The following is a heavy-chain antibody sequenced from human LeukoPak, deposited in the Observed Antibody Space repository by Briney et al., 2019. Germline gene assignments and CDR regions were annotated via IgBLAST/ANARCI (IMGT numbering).Heavy chain of an antibody. CDR1: VFTFRNAL. Sequence: GGSLRPSFAASVFTFRNALMSGVGQAPGKGLEGVGRIKSDTDGGTTDYAATVKGRITISGDDSNHTLYQQMNSLKTEDAAVYCCSTDRRCSGGSCYKDYWGQGTLVTVSS. J-gene: IGHJ4*02. CDR3: STDRRCSGGSCYKDY. CDR2: IKSDTDGGTT. V-gene: IGHV3-15*01. D-gene: IGHD2-15*01.